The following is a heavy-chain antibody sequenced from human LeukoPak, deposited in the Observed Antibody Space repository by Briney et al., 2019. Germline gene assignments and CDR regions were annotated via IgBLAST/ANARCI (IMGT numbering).Heavy chain of an antibody. Sequence: GGSLRLSCAASGFSFTKYWMTWVRQAPGKGLEWVANINLNGSDKFYVDSVKGRFTISRDNAKNSLSLQMNSLGAEDTAVCYCAREPNSFDYWGQGTLVTVSS. CDR1: GFSFTKYW. CDR2: INLNGSDK. J-gene: IGHJ4*02. CDR3: AREPNSFDY. V-gene: IGHV3-7*01.